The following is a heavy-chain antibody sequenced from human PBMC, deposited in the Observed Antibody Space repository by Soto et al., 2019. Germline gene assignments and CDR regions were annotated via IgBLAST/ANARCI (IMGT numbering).Heavy chain of an antibody. CDR1: GFTFSSYG. CDR2: ISYDGSNK. Sequence: GGSLRLSCAASGFTFSSYGMHWVRQAPGKGLEWVAVISYDGSNKYYADSVKGRFTISRDNSKNTLYLQMNSLRAEDTAVYYCAKDLFVLAYSDSSGYYPDYWGQGTLVTVSS. CDR3: AKDLFVLAYSDSSGYYPDY. D-gene: IGHD3-22*01. J-gene: IGHJ4*02. V-gene: IGHV3-30*18.